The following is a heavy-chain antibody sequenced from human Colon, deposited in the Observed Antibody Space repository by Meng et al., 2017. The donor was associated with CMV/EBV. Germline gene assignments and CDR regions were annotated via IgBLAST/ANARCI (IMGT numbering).Heavy chain of an antibody. D-gene: IGHD6-25*01. Sequence: GFTIHRHGMHWVRQAQGKGLEWVASIWSDGSQKFFANSVKGRFTISRDNSKNMQFLEMNSLRDEDTAVYFCATGGGTEAAAAGVFDFWGQGTLVTVSS. CDR2: IWSDGSQK. V-gene: IGHV3-33*01. CDR3: ATGGGTEAAAAGVFDF. CDR1: GFTIHRHG. J-gene: IGHJ4*02.